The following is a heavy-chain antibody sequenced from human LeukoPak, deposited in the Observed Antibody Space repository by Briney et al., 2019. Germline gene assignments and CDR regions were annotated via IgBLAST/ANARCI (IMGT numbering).Heavy chain of an antibody. Sequence: ASVKVSCKASGGTFSSYAISWVRQAPGQGLEWMGGIIPIFGTANYAQKFQGRVTITTDESTSTAYMELSSPRSEDTAVYYCARGVVPAVRGAFDIWGQGTMVTVSS. D-gene: IGHD2-2*01. CDR1: GGTFSSYA. CDR2: IIPIFGTA. V-gene: IGHV1-69*05. CDR3: ARGVVPAVRGAFDI. J-gene: IGHJ3*02.